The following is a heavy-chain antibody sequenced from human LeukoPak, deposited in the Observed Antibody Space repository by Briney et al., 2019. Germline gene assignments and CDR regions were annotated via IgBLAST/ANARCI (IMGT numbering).Heavy chain of an antibody. V-gene: IGHV4-59*01. J-gene: IGHJ6*03. D-gene: IGHD6-13*01. Sequence: PSETLSLTCTVSGGPINTDYWNWIRQPPGKGLEWIGYIYYTGRTNYNPSFKSRLTISIDTSKSQFSLTLTSVTAADTAVYYCARISPPPESSSWYDVSYYYYYMDVWGKGTTVTISS. CDR3: ARISPPPESSSWYDVSYYYYYMDV. CDR1: GGPINTDY. CDR2: IYYTGRT.